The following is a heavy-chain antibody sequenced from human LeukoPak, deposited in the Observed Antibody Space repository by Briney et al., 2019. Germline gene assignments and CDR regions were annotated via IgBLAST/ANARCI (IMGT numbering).Heavy chain of an antibody. CDR1: GFTFTSYS. J-gene: IGHJ4*02. CDR2: ISSRSNYI. V-gene: IGHV3-21*01. CDR3: VRGRGRYDSSGYYYEGYFDY. Sequence: PGGSLRLSCAASGFTFTSYSMNWVRLAPGKGLEWVSCISSRSNYIYYADSVKGRFTISRDNAKNSLYLQMNSLRAEDTAVYYCVRGRGRYDSSGYYYEGYFDYWGQGTLVTVSS. D-gene: IGHD3-22*01.